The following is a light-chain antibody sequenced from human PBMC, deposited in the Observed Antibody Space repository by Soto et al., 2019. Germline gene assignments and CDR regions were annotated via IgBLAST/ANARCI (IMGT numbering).Light chain of an antibody. CDR2: DVS. CDR3: SSYTTSDTVV. V-gene: IGLV2-14*03. CDR1: SSDVGGYNY. J-gene: IGLJ2*01. Sequence: QSVLTQPASVSGSPGQSITISCTGTSSDVGGYNYVSWYQHHPGKAPKLMIYDVSNRPSGVSNRFSGSKSGNTASQTISGLQAEDAADYYCSSYTTSDTVVFGGGTKVTVL.